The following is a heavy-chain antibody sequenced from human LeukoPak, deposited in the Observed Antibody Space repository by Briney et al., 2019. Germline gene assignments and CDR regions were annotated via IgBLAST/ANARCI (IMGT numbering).Heavy chain of an antibody. CDR3: AKFSRGSSWSPLDY. Sequence: PGGSLRLSCAASGFTFSSYAKSWVRQAPGKGLEWVSAISNNGGYTYYADSVQGRFTISRDNSKNTLYLQMNSLRAEDTAVYYCAKFSRGSSWSPLDYWGQGTLVTVSS. CDR2: ISNNGGYT. V-gene: IGHV3-23*01. CDR1: GFTFSSYA. J-gene: IGHJ4*02. D-gene: IGHD6-13*01.